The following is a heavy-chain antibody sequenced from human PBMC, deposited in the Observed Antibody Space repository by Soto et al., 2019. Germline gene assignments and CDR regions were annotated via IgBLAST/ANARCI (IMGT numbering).Heavy chain of an antibody. CDR1: GFTFSDYY. Sequence: GGSLRLSXAASGFTFSDYYMTWIRQAPGKGLEWISYISSSGSGIYYPDSVKGRFTISRDNAKKSLYLQVNSLRAEDTAVYYCARAYSDAFDIWGQGTMVTVSS. J-gene: IGHJ3*02. D-gene: IGHD2-15*01. CDR2: ISSSGSGI. CDR3: ARAYSDAFDI. V-gene: IGHV3-11*01.